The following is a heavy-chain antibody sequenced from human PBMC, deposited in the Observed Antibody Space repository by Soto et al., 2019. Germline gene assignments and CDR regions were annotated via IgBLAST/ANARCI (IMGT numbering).Heavy chain of an antibody. D-gene: IGHD2-2*02. J-gene: IGHJ5*01. CDR3: ARGLRNTLIGWLDS. CDR1: GDSFSDHG. Sequence: QVQLVQSGAEVKEPGSSVKVSCKASGDSFSDHGISWVRQAPGQGLEWVGGIIPMFGAPNYAQKFQDRVTITADASTTSVYMELSSLRSEDTAVYYCARGLRNTLIGWLDSWGQGTRVNVSS. CDR2: IIPMFGAP. V-gene: IGHV1-69*01.